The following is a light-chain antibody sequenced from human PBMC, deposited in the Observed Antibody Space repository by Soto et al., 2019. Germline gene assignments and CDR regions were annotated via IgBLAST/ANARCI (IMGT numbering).Light chain of an antibody. J-gene: IGKJ1*01. CDR3: HQSYRTPWT. Sequence: DIVMTQSPDSLAVSLGERATINCKSSSNSKNSLAWYQQKPGQPPKLLITWASTRECGVPDRISGSGSETDFTLTISSLQPEDVAVYYCHQSYRTPWTFGQGPKVAI. CDR1: SNSKNS. CDR2: WAS. V-gene: IGKV4-1*01.